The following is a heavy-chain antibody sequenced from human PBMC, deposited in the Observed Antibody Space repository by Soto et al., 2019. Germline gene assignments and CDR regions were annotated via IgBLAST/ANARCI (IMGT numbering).Heavy chain of an antibody. D-gene: IGHD2-2*01. CDR3: ARACSSTSCYDVLDY. Sequence: SETLSLTCTVSGGSISSSYWSCIRQPAGKGLEGIGRIYASGSTNYNPSLKSRVTMSVDTSKNQFSLKLRSVTAADTAVYYCARACSSTSCYDVLDYWGQGTLVTVSS. J-gene: IGHJ4*02. CDR1: GGSISSSY. CDR2: IYASGST. V-gene: IGHV4-4*07.